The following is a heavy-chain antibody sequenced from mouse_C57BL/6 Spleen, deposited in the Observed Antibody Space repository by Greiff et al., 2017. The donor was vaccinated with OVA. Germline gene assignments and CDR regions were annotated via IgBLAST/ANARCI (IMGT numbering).Heavy chain of an antibody. J-gene: IGHJ1*03. CDR2: ISSGSSTI. CDR3: ARNRDWYFDG. Sequence: EVQLQESGGGLVKPGGSLKLSCAASGFTFSDYGMHWVRQAPEKGLEWVAYISSGSSTIYYADTVKGRFTISRDNAKNTLFLQMTSLRSEDTAMYYCARNRDWYFDGWGTGTTVTVSS. CDR1: GFTFSDYG. V-gene: IGHV5-17*01.